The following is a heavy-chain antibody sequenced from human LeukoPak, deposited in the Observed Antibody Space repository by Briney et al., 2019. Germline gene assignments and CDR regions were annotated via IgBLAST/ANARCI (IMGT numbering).Heavy chain of an antibody. CDR2: INPGGTET. D-gene: IGHD6-19*01. CDR1: GSSLSTYW. V-gene: IGHV3-7*01. J-gene: IGHJ4*02. Sequence: QPGGSLRLSCAASGSSLSTYWVTWVRQAPGTGLEWVANINPGGTETYYVEPVKGRFTISRDNAKNLVYLQMNSLRAEDSAVYHCGRFGYVAGVDLWGQGTLVTVSS. CDR3: GRFGYVAGVDL.